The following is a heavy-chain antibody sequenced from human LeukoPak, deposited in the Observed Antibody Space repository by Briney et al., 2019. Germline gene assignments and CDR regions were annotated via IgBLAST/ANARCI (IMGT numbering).Heavy chain of an antibody. V-gene: IGHV4-59*01. CDR3: ARGPNRYYFDY. D-gene: IGHD2/OR15-2a*01. CDR2: IYYSGRT. Sequence: PSETLSLTCTVSGGSISSYYWSWIRQPPGRGLEGTGYIYYSGRTNYNPSLKSRVTISVDTSKNQFSLKLSSVTAADTAVYYCARGPNRYYFDYWGQGTLVTVSS. CDR1: GGSISSYY. J-gene: IGHJ4*02.